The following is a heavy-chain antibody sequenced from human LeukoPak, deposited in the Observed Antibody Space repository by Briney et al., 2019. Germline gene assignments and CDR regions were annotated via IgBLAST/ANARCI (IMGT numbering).Heavy chain of an antibody. V-gene: IGHV3-7*01. CDR1: GFIFSNHW. J-gene: IGHJ4*02. D-gene: IGHD6-13*01. CDR3: ARDRAAAGFDY. Sequence: GGSLRLSCAASGFIFSNHWMNWVRQAPGKGLEWVANIKQDGSEKHYVDTVKGRFTISRDNAQNSLYLQINSLRPEDTAVYYCARDRAAAGFDYWGQGTLVTVSS. CDR2: IKQDGSEK.